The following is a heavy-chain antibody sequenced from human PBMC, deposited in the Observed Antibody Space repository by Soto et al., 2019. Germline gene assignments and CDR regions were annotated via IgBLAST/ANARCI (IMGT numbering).Heavy chain of an antibody. Sequence: QPGGSLRLSCAASGFTFTSYAMTWVRRAPGKGLEWVSVISENGDNTYYADSVKGRFTISRDNSKNTLYLQMNSLRADDTALYSCTSTYGSGTYYIYWGQGTLVTVSS. CDR3: TSTYGSGTYYIY. CDR1: GFTFTSYA. D-gene: IGHD3-10*01. CDR2: ISENGDNT. V-gene: IGHV3-23*01. J-gene: IGHJ4*02.